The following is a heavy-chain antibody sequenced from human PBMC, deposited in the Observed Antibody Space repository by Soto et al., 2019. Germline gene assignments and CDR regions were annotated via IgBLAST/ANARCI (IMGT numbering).Heavy chain of an antibody. Sequence: EVQLVESGGGLVQPGGSLRLSCAASGFTFSSYSMNWVRQAPGKGLEWVSYISSSSSTIYYADSVKGRFTISRDNAKNSLYLQMNSLRAEDTAVYYCARESSGGWFDPWGQGTLVTVSS. D-gene: IGHD2-15*01. J-gene: IGHJ5*02. CDR3: ARESSGGWFDP. CDR1: GFTFSSYS. V-gene: IGHV3-48*01. CDR2: ISSSSSTI.